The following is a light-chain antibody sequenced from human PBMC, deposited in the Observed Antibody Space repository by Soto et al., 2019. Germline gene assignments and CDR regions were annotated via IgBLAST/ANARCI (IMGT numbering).Light chain of an antibody. V-gene: IGKV3-20*01. CDR1: QSVSSSY. CDR2: GAY. Sequence: DIVLTQSPGTLSLSPGERATLSCRASQSVSSSYLAWYQQKPGQAHRLLIYGAYNRATGIPDRFSGSGSGTDFTLTIRRLEPEDFAVYYCKQYDSSPLTFGGGTKVDIK. CDR3: KQYDSSPLT. J-gene: IGKJ4*01.